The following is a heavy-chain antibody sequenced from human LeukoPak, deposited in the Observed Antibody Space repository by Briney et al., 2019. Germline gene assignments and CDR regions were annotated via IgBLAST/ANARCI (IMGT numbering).Heavy chain of an antibody. D-gene: IGHD2-2*01. V-gene: IGHV4-39*01. J-gene: IGHJ5*02. CDR1: GGSISSSSYY. CDR3: ARRGYCSSTSCYEYWFDP. CDR2: IYYSGST. Sequence: PSETLSLTCTVSGGSISSSSYYWGWIRQPPGKGLEWIGIIYYSGSTYYNPSLKSRLTISVDASKNQFSLKLSSVTAADTAVYYCARRGYCSSTSCYEYWFDPWGQGTLVTVSS.